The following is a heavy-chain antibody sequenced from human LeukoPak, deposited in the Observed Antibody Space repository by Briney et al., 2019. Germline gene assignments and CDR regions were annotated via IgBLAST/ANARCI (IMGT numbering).Heavy chain of an antibody. V-gene: IGHV3-30*04. Sequence: PGGSLRLSCATSGFTFSSYAMHWLRQAPGKGLEWVAVISYDGSNKYYADSVKGRFTISRDNSKNTLYLQMNSLRAEDTAVYYCARDQNGMYSSSCPDYWGQGTLVTVSS. CDR1: GFTFSSYA. J-gene: IGHJ4*02. D-gene: IGHD6-13*01. CDR3: ARDQNGMYSSSCPDY. CDR2: ISYDGSNK.